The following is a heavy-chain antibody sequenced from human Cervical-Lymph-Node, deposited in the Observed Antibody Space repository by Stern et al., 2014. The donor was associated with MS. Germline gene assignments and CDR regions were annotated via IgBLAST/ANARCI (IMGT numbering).Heavy chain of an antibody. CDR1: GYNFTIYY. Sequence: HVQLVQSGAEVKKPGASVKASCKASGYNFTIYYMHRVRQSPGQGLEWMGIINPSGGSTSYAQKFQGRVTMTGDTSTSTVYMELSSLRSEDTAVYYCAREVAGHRLGMMDVWGQGTTVTVSS. J-gene: IGHJ6*02. V-gene: IGHV1-46*01. CDR3: AREVAGHRLGMMDV. D-gene: IGHD6-19*01. CDR2: INPSGGST.